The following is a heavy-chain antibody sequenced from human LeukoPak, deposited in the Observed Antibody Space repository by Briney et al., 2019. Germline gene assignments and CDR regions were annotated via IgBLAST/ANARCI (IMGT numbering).Heavy chain of an antibody. CDR1: GFTFSSYW. D-gene: IGHD6-13*01. J-gene: IGHJ4*02. Sequence: GGSLRLSCAASGFTFSSYWMSWVRQAPGKGLEWVANIKQDGSEKYYVDSVKGRFTISRDNAKNSLYLQMNSLRAEDTAVYYCMANYSSSWYYVDYWGQGTLVTVSS. CDR3: MANYSSSWYYVDY. CDR2: IKQDGSEK. V-gene: IGHV3-7*01.